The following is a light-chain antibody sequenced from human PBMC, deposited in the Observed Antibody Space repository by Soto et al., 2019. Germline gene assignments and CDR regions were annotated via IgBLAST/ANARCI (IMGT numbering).Light chain of an antibody. CDR2: DVN. J-gene: IGLJ2*01. CDR3: CSYASSSTRVI. V-gene: IGLV2-14*03. CDR1: GSDVGGYNF. Sequence: QSALTQPASVSGSHGQSITISCTGTGSDVGGYNFVSWYQQHPGKAPKLMIYDVNIRPSGVSNRFSGSKSGNTASLTISGLQAEDEADYYCCSYASSSTRVIFGGGTKLTVL.